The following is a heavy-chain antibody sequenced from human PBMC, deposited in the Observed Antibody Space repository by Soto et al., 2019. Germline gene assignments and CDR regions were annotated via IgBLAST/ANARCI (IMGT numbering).Heavy chain of an antibody. J-gene: IGHJ6*02. V-gene: IGHV1-69*13. Sequence: SVKVSCKASGGTFSSYAISWVRQAPGQGLEWMGGIIPIFGTANYAQKFQGRVTITADESTSTAYMELSSLRSEDTAVYYCARGEIRGGSYYYGMDVWGQGTTVTVSS. CDR2: IIPIFGTA. CDR3: ARGEIRGGSYYYGMDV. D-gene: IGHD2-15*01. CDR1: GGTFSSYA.